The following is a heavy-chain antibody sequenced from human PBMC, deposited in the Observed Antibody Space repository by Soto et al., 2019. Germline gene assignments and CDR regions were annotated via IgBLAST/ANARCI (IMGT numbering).Heavy chain of an antibody. Sequence: EVQLVESGGGLVKPGGSLRLSCAASGFTFSSYSMNWVRQAPGKGLEWVSSISSSSSYIYYADSVKGRFTIPRDNAENSLYLQMNSLSAEDTAVYYCARDGALNATPVTYYYYYGMDVWGQGTTVTVSS. V-gene: IGHV3-21*01. J-gene: IGHJ6*02. CDR3: ARDGALNATPVTYYYYYGMDV. D-gene: IGHD4-17*01. CDR2: ISSSSSYI. CDR1: GFTFSSYS.